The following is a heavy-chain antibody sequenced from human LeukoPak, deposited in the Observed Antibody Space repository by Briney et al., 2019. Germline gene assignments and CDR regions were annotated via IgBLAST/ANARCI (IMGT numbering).Heavy chain of an antibody. CDR2: IRSKAYGGTT. Sequence: PGGSLRLSCTASGFTFGDYAMSWVRQAPGKGLEWVGFIRSKAYGGTTEYAASVKGRFTISRDGSKSIAYLQMNSLKTEDTAVYYCTRPGDFWSGYLYYFDYWGQGTLVTVSS. V-gene: IGHV3-49*04. CDR3: TRPGDFWSGYLYYFDY. CDR1: GFTFGDYA. D-gene: IGHD3-3*01. J-gene: IGHJ4*02.